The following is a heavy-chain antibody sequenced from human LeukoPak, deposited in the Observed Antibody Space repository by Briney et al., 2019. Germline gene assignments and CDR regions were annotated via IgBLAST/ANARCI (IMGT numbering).Heavy chain of an antibody. J-gene: IGHJ4*02. CDR1: GYSLSSNG. V-gene: IGHV1-18*01. D-gene: IGHD4-11*01. Sequence: ASVKVSCKASGYSLSSNGISWARQAPGQGLEWMGWISNYSGKTKYAQNFQGRVTMTTDTSTNTAYMELRSLRSDDTAVYYCAREGATDYYFDYWGQGTLVTVSS. CDR2: ISNYSGKT. CDR3: AREGATDYYFDY.